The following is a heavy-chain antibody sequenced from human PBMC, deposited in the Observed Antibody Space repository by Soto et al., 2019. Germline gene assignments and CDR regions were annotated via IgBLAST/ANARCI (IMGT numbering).Heavy chain of an antibody. CDR3: ASVPSSRYYYGMDV. CDR2: IDPSDSYT. Sequence: PXASVKISCEGCGESLTSYWRTSVRQMPGKGLEWMGRIDPSDSYTNYSPSFQGHVTISADKSISTAYLQWSSLKDSDIAMYYCASVPSSRYYYGMDVWGEGTTVTVSS. J-gene: IGHJ6*04. D-gene: IGHD6-6*01. CDR1: GESLTSYW. V-gene: IGHV5-10-1*01.